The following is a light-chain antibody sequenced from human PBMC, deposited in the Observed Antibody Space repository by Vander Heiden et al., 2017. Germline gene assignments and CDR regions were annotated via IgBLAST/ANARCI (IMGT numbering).Light chain of an antibody. J-gene: IGLJ1*01. CDR1: GNDVDAYTY. CDR3: CSSAGTNRPVV. CDR2: YVH. V-gene: IGLV2-11*01. Sequence: QSAVTQPLPVPGSPGQSVTISCTGTGNDVDAYTYFSCYQHHPDKAPNLMIVYVHKRLSAVPDRFSGDKSGDTASLTTSWLHPDEDADDYCCSSAGTNRPVVFGTGTKLTVL.